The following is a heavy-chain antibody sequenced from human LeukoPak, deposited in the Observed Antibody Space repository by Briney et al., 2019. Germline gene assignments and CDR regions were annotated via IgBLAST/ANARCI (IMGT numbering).Heavy chain of an antibody. V-gene: IGHV1-69*13. Sequence: SVKVSCKASGGTFNSYAISWVRQAPGQGLEWTGGIIPIFGTANYAQKFQGRVTITADESTSTAYMGLSSLRSEDTAVYYCARTVVAGFDYWGQGTLVTVSS. J-gene: IGHJ4*02. CDR2: IIPIFGTA. D-gene: IGHD2-15*01. CDR1: GGTFNSYA. CDR3: ARTVVAGFDY.